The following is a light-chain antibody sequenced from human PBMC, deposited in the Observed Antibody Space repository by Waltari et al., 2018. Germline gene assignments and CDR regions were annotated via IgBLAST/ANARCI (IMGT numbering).Light chain of an antibody. CDR3: QQYHSVPLT. J-gene: IGKJ4*01. CDR2: DAS. CDR1: HDINKC. Sequence: DIHMTQSPSSLSAPVGDRVTITCQASHDINKCLNWFHQKAGKAPNVLIFDASNSQTGAPSRFSGSGSGTDFTFIISSLQPVDMGTYYCQQYHSVPLTFGGGTKVEIK. V-gene: IGKV1-33*01.